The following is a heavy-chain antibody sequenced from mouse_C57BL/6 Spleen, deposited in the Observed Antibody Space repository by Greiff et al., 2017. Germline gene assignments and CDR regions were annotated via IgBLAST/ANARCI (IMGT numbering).Heavy chain of an antibody. CDR1: GYTFTSYW. D-gene: IGHD1-1*01. Sequence: VQLQQPGAELVRPGSSVKLSCKASGYTFTSYWMHWVKQRPIQGLEWIGNIDPSDSETHYNQKFKDKATLTVDKSSSTAYMQLSSLTSEDSAVYYCARDLRDYAMDYWGQGTSVTVSS. CDR3: ARDLRDYAMDY. V-gene: IGHV1-52*01. CDR2: IDPSDSET. J-gene: IGHJ4*01.